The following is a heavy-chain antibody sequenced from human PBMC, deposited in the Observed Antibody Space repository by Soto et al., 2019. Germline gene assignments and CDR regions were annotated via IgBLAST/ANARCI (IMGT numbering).Heavy chain of an antibody. Sequence: QVQLVESGGGVVQPGRSLRLSCAASGFTFSSYGMHWVRQAPGKGLEWVAVIWYDGSNKYYADSVKGRFTISRDNSKNTRYLQMNSLRAEDTAVYYCARDWGIAVAGTSYWGQGTLVTVSS. CDR1: GFTFSSYG. J-gene: IGHJ4*02. CDR2: IWYDGSNK. CDR3: ARDWGIAVAGTSY. D-gene: IGHD6-19*01. V-gene: IGHV3-33*01.